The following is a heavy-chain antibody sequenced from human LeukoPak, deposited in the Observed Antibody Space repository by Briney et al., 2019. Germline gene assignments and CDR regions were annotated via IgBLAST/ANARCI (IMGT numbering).Heavy chain of an antibody. CDR2: ISYDGSNK. V-gene: IGHV3-30-3*01. Sequence: GGSLRLSCAASGFTFSSYAMHWVRKAPGKGLEWVAVISYDGSNKYYADSVKGRFTISRDNSKNTLYLQMNSLRAEDTAVYYCASANSESDYWGQGTLVTVSS. D-gene: IGHD7-27*01. CDR3: ASANSESDY. J-gene: IGHJ4*02. CDR1: GFTFSSYA.